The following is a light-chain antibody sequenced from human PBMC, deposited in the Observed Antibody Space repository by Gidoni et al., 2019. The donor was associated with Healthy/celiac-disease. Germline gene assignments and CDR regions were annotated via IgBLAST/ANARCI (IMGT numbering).Light chain of an antibody. V-gene: IGKV3-11*01. CDR3: QQRSNYRFT. Sequence: ILLTQSPATLSLSPGERATLSCRASQSVSSYLAWYQQKPGQAPRLLIYDASNRANGIPARFSGSGYGTDFTLTISSLEPEDFAVYYCQQRSNYRFTFGHGTKVDIK. CDR1: QSVSSY. J-gene: IGKJ3*01. CDR2: DAS.